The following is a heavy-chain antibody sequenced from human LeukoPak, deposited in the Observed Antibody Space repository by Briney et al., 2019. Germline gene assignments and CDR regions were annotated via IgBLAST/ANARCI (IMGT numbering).Heavy chain of an antibody. V-gene: IGHV3-48*02. CDR1: GFTFSTYS. J-gene: IGHJ4*02. Sequence: PGGSLRLSCAASGFTFSTYSMDWVRQAPGKGLEWISHISTSSSTIYYADSVKGRFTISRDNAKNSLFLQMNNLRDEDTAAYYCVRGWRSNSFDYWGQGTLVTVSS. CDR2: ISTSSSTI. CDR3: VRGWRSNSFDY. D-gene: IGHD1-26*01.